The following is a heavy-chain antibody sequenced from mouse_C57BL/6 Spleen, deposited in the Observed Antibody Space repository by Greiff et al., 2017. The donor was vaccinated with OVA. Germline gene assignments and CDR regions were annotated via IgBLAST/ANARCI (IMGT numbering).Heavy chain of an antibody. CDR1: GFTFSSYG. J-gene: IGHJ3*01. Sequence: EVMLVESGGDLVKPGGSLKLSCAASGFTFSSYGMSWVRQTPDKRLEWVATISSGGSYTYYPDSVKGRFTISRDNAKNTLYLQMSSLKSEDTAMYYCARQAGTWFAYWGQGTLVTVSA. D-gene: IGHD4-1*01. CDR3: ARQAGTWFAY. CDR2: ISSGGSYT. V-gene: IGHV5-6*01.